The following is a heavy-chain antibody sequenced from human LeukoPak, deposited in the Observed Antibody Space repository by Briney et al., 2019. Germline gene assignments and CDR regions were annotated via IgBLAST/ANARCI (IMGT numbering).Heavy chain of an antibody. CDR2: ISSSGSTI. J-gene: IGHJ3*02. D-gene: IGHD5-24*01. CDR3: ARDREGDGYNFAAFDI. Sequence: GGSLRLSXAASGFTFSDYYMSWLRQAPGKGLEWVSYISSSGSTIYYADSVKGRFTISRDNAKNSLYLQMNSLRAEDTAVYYCARDREGDGYNFAAFDIWGQGTMVTVSS. CDR1: GFTFSDYY. V-gene: IGHV3-11*04.